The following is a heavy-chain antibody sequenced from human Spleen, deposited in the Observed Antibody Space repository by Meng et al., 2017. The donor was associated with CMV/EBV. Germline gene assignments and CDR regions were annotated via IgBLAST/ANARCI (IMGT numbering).Heavy chain of an antibody. V-gene: IGHV3-21*01. J-gene: IGHJ6*02. CDR2: ISSSSSYI. CDR3: ARDPRTTVTTYPTHLYYYGMDV. Sequence: GGSLRLSCAASGFTFSSYSMNWVRQAPGKGLEWVSSISSSSSYIYYADSVKGRFTISRDNAKNSLYLQMNSLRAEDTAVYYCARDPRTTVTTYPTHLYYYGMDVWGQGTTVTVSS. CDR1: GFTFSSYS. D-gene: IGHD4-17*01.